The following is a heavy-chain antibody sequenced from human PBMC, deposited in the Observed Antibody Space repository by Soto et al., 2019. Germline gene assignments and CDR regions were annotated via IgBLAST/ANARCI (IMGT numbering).Heavy chain of an antibody. CDR2: ISYDGSNK. CDR3: AKAGYSGYYHRLPNWFDP. J-gene: IGHJ5*02. Sequence: HPGGSLRLSCAASAFTFSSYGMHWVRQAPGKGLEWVAVISYDGSNKYYADSVKGRFTISRDNSKNTLYLQMNSLRAEDTAVYYCAKAGYSGYYHRLPNWFDPWGQGSLVTVS. V-gene: IGHV3-30*18. CDR1: AFTFSSYG. D-gene: IGHD3-22*01.